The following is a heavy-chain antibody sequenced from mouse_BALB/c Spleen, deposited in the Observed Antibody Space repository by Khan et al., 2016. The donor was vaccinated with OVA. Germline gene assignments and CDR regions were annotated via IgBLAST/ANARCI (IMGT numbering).Heavy chain of an antibody. D-gene: IGHD1-2*01. CDR1: GYTFTNYG. J-gene: IGHJ4*01. Sequence: QIQLVQSGPELKKPGETVKISCKASGYTFTNYGMNWVKQAPGKGLKWMGWIYTYTGEPTYADDFKGRFAFSLESSASNAFLQINNLKNDDTATYFCARGIRRDMDYWGQGTSVTVSS. CDR3: ARGIRRDMDY. V-gene: IGHV9-3-1*01. CDR2: IYTYTGEP.